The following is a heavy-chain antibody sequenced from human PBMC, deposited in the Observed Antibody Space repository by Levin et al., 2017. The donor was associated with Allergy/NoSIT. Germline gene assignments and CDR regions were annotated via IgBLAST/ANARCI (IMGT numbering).Heavy chain of an antibody. CDR3: ARVGCTNGVCYTYYFDY. D-gene: IGHD2-8*01. V-gene: IGHV3-74*01. J-gene: IGHJ4*02. CDR2: INSDGSST. Sequence: GGSLRLSCAASGFTFSSYWMHWVRQAPGKGLVWVSRINSDGSSTSYADSVKGRFTISRDNAKNTLYLQMNSLRAEDTAVYYCARVGCTNGVCYTYYFDYWGQGTLVTVSS. CDR1: GFTFSSYW.